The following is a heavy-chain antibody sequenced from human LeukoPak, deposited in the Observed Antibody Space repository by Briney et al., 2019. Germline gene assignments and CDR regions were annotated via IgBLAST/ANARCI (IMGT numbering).Heavy chain of an antibody. V-gene: IGHV1-8*01. CDR2: MNPNSGNT. D-gene: IGHD6-19*01. CDR3: ARDTIAVAGDFDY. J-gene: IGHJ4*02. CDR1: GYTFTSYD. Sequence: ASVKVSCKASGYTFTSYDINWVRQATGQGLEWTGWMNPNSGNTGYAQKFQGRVTMTRNTSISTAYMELSSLRSEDTAVYYCARDTIAVAGDFDYWGQGTLVTVSS.